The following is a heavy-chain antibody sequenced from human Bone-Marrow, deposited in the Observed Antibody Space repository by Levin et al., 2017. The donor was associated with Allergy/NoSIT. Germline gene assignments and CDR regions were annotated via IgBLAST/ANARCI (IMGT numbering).Heavy chain of an antibody. CDR3: ARDNGVLWFDPTPFDP. D-gene: IGHD3-10*01. CDR1: GYTFTSYD. V-gene: IGHV1-8*01. CDR2: MNPNSGNT. J-gene: IGHJ5*02. Sequence: AASVKVSCKASGYTFTSYDINWVRQATGQGLEWMGWMNPNSGNTGYAQKFQGRVTMTRNTSISTAYMELSSLRSEDTAVYYCARDNGVLWFDPTPFDPWGQGTLVTVSS.